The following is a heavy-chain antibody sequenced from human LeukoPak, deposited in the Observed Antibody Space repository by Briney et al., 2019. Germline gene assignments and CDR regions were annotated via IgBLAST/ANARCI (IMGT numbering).Heavy chain of an antibody. V-gene: IGHV3-7*03. CDR2: IKQDGSEK. J-gene: IGHJ2*01. D-gene: IGHD4-23*01. CDR1: GFTFSSYW. Sequence: GGSLRLSCAASGFTFSSYWMSWVRQAPGKGLEWVANIKQDGSEKYYVDSVKGRFTISRDNSKNTLYLQMNSLRAEDTAVYYCARDYGGNHWYFDLWGRGTLVTVSS. CDR3: ARDYGGNHWYFDL.